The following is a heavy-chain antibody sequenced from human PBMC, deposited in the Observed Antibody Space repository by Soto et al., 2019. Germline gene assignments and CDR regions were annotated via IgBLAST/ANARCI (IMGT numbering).Heavy chain of an antibody. CDR2: ISYDGSNK. CDR1: GFTFSSYA. D-gene: IGHD3-3*01. Sequence: PGGSLRLSCAASGFTFSSYAMHWVRQAPGKGLEWVAVISYDGSNKYYADSVKGRFTISRDNSKNTLYLQMNSLRAEDTAVYYCARGAGLRFLEWLPNWTYGMDVWGQGTTVTVSS. CDR3: ARGAGLRFLEWLPNWTYGMDV. V-gene: IGHV3-30-3*01. J-gene: IGHJ6*02.